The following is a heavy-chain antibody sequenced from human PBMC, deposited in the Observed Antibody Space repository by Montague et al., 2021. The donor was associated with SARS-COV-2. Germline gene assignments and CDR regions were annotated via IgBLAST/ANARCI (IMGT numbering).Heavy chain of an antibody. CDR3: ARDPWRITIFGVVTRYGMDV. Sequence: SETLSLTCIVSGGSVSSGSYYWSWIRQPPGKGLEWIGYIYYSGSTNYIPSLKSRVTISVDTSKNQFSLKLSSVTAADTAVYYCARDPWRITIFGVVTRYGMDVWGQGTTVTVSS. J-gene: IGHJ6*02. CDR2: IYYSGST. D-gene: IGHD3-3*01. V-gene: IGHV4-61*01. CDR1: GGSVSSGSYY.